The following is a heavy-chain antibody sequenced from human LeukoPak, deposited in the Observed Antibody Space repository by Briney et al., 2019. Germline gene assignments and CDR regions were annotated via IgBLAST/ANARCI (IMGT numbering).Heavy chain of an antibody. Sequence: GGSLRLSCAASGFTFSSYSMNWVRQAPGKGLEWVSYISSSSTTIYFADSVKGRFTISRDNAKNTLYLQMNSLRAEDTAVYYCARESGYSSGWYEGGFDCWGQGTLVTVSS. V-gene: IGHV3-48*01. D-gene: IGHD6-19*01. J-gene: IGHJ4*02. CDR2: ISSSSTTI. CDR3: ARESGYSSGWYEGGFDC. CDR1: GFTFSSYS.